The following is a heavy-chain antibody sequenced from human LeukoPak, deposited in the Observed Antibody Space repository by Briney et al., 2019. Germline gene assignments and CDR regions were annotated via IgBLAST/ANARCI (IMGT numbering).Heavy chain of an antibody. Sequence: PGGSLRLSCAASGFTVSSNYMSWVRQAPGKGLEWVAVISYDGSNKYYADSVKGRFTISRDNSKNTLYLQMNSLRAEDTAVYYCARVLLRDGYNYAMGYWGQGTLVTVSS. CDR2: ISYDGSNK. D-gene: IGHD5-12*01. V-gene: IGHV3-30-3*01. CDR1: GFTVSSNY. CDR3: ARVLLRDGYNYAMGY. J-gene: IGHJ4*02.